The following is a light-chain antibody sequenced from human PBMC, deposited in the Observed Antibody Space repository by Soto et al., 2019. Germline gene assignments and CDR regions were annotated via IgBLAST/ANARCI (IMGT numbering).Light chain of an antibody. V-gene: IGLV1-47*02. Sequence: QSVLALPPSVSGTPGQRLTISCSGGTSNIGSNNVYWYQQLPGAAPKLLIYTNDQRPSGVPERFSGSRSGTSASLAISDLRSEDEGDYFCAAWDDSLRGVMFGGGTKLTVL. J-gene: IGLJ3*02. CDR2: TND. CDR3: AAWDDSLRGVM. CDR1: TSNIGSNN.